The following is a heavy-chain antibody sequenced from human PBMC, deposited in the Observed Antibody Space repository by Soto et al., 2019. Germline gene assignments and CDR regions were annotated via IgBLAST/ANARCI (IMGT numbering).Heavy chain of an antibody. J-gene: IGHJ4*02. CDR2: ISAYNGNT. Sequence: ASVKVSCKASGYTFTSYGISWVRQAPGQGLEWMGWISAYNGNTNYAQKLQGRVTMTTDTSTSTAYMELSSLRSDDTAVYYCARAERDNFWSGQHYLDYWGQGTLVTVSS. CDR1: GYTFTSYG. V-gene: IGHV1-18*01. CDR3: ARAERDNFWSGQHYLDY. D-gene: IGHD3-3*01.